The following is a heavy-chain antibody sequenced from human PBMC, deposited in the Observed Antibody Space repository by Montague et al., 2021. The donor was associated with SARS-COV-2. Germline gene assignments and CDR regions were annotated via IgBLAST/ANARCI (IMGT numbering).Heavy chain of an antibody. V-gene: IGHV6-1*01. D-gene: IGHD1-26*01. Sequence: CAISGDSVSRNSAAWNWNRQSPSGGLEQLGRTYYRSKWYNDYAVSVKSRITINPDTSKNQISLQLNSVTPEDTAVYYCARTSASSDYSGQGTLVTVSS. CDR3: ARTSASSDY. CDR2: TYYRSKWYN. J-gene: IGHJ4*02. CDR1: GDSVSRNSAA.